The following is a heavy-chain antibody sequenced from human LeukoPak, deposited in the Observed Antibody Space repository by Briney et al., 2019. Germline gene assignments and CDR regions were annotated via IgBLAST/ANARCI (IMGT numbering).Heavy chain of an antibody. CDR1: GGSFSGYY. CDR2: INHSGST. D-gene: IGHD5-18*01. Sequence: PLETLSLTCAVYGGSFSGYYWSWIRQPPGKGLEWIGEINHSGSTNYNPSLKSRVTISVDTSKNQFSLKLSSVTAADTAVYYCARGPPSGYSYGSYFDYWGQGTLVTVSS. CDR3: ARGPPSGYSYGSYFDY. J-gene: IGHJ4*02. V-gene: IGHV4-34*01.